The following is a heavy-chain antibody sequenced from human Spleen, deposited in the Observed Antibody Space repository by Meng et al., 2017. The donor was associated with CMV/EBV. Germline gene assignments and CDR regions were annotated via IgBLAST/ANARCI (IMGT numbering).Heavy chain of an antibody. Sequence: TFSDHYMDWVRQAPGKGLEWVGRTRNKANGYTSEYAASVKGRFTISRDDSKNSLYLQMNTLKTEDTAVYYCVRVRYCSSTTCFESDYWGQGTLVTVSS. V-gene: IGHV3-72*01. D-gene: IGHD2-2*01. CDR3: VRVRYCSSTTCFESDY. CDR1: TFSDHY. J-gene: IGHJ4*02. CDR2: TRNKANGYTS.